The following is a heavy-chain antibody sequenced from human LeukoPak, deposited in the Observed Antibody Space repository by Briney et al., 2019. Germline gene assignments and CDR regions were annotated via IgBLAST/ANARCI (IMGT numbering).Heavy chain of an antibody. D-gene: IGHD3-10*01. CDR1: GDSITSHNW. Sequence: SETLSLTCAVSGDSITSHNWWSWVRQSPGKGLEWIGEIYHSGTTNYSPSLKSRVTISVDKSKNQLSLRLTSVTAADTAVYFCASCLFDYYYFNQWGQGALVTVSS. CDR2: IYHSGTT. J-gene: IGHJ4*02. V-gene: IGHV4-4*02. CDR3: ASCLFDYYYFNQ.